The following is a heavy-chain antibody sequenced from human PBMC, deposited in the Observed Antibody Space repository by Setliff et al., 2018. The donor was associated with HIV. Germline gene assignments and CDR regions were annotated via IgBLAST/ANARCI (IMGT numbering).Heavy chain of an antibody. CDR1: GFTFDDYG. CDR2: INWNGGGT. J-gene: IGHJ6*03. CDR3: AREGTTLLAAMDV. V-gene: IGHV3-20*04. Sequence: GGSLRLSCAASGFTFDDYGMTWVRQAPGKGLEWVSGINWNGGGTGYADSVKGRFTISRDNTKNPLYLQMNSLRAEDTALYYCAREGTTLLAAMDVWGKGTTVTVSS. D-gene: IGHD4-4*01.